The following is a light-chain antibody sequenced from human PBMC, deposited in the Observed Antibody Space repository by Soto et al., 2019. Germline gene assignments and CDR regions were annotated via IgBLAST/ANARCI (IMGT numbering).Light chain of an antibody. CDR1: QSVSSY. CDR2: DAP. Sequence: EIVLTQSPATLSLSPGERATLSCRASQSVSSYFAWYQHKPGQAPRLLIYDAPNRATGIPARFSGSGSGTDFTLTISSLEPEDFAVYYCQQRSNWHPLTFGGGTKVEIK. V-gene: IGKV3-11*01. CDR3: QQRSNWHPLT. J-gene: IGKJ4*01.